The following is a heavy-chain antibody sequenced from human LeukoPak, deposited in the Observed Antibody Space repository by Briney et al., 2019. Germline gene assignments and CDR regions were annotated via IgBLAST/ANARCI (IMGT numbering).Heavy chain of an antibody. CDR2: IIPIFGTA. J-gene: IGHJ5*02. Sequence: SVKVSCKASGGTFSSYAISWVRQAPGQGLEWMGGIIPIFGTANYAQKFQGRVTITADESTGTAYMELSSLRSEDTAVYYCARVGRSYYDILTGYYKNWFDPWGQGTLVTVSS. D-gene: IGHD3-9*01. CDR3: ARVGRSYYDILTGYYKNWFDP. CDR1: GGTFSSYA. V-gene: IGHV1-69*01.